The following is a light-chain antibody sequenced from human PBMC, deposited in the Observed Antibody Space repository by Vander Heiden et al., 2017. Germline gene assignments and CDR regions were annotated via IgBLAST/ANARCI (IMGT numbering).Light chain of an antibody. J-gene: IGKJ2*03. V-gene: IGKV1-33*01. CDR3: QQYDNLPYS. CDR1: QDIRNY. CDR2: DAS. Sequence: DIQMTQSPSSLSASVGDRVTITCQASQDIRNYLNWYQQKAGKAPKLLIYDASNLKIGVPSRFSGSGSGTEFSLTISSLQPEDIATYYCQQYDNLPYSFGQGTKVEIK.